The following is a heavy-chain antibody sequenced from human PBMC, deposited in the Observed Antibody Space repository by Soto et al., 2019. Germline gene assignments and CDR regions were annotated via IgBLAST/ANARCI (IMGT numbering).Heavy chain of an antibody. CDR3: ARDSWAVTNYYYGMDV. Sequence: SVKVSCKASGGTFSSYAISWVRQAPGQGLEWMGGIIPIFGTANYAQKFQGRVTITADESTGTAYMELSSLRSEDTAVYYCARDSWAVTNYYYGMDVWGQGTTVTVSS. CDR1: GGTFSSYA. CDR2: IIPIFGTA. D-gene: IGHD4-17*01. J-gene: IGHJ6*02. V-gene: IGHV1-69*13.